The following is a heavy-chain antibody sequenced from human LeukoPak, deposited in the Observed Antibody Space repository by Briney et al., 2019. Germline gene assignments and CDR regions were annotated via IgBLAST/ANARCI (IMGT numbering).Heavy chain of an antibody. D-gene: IGHD2-15*01. CDR2: IYTSGST. Sequence: SETLSLTCTVSGGSISGYFWNWIRQPAGKGLEWIGRIYTSGSTTYNPSLKSRVTMSVDTAKNQLSLKLSSVTAADTAVYYCARVMVVATTLAWLDPWGQGTLVTASS. CDR1: GGSISGYF. V-gene: IGHV4-4*07. CDR3: ARVMVVATTLAWLDP. J-gene: IGHJ5*02.